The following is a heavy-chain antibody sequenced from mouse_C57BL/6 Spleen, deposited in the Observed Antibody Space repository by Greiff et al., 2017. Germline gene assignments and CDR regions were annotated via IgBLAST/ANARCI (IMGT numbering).Heavy chain of an antibody. Sequence: EVKLMESGPGLVKPSQSLSLTCSVTGYSITSGYYWNWIRQFPGNKLEWMGYISYDGSNNYNPSLKNRISITRDTSKNQFFLKLSSVTTEDTATYYCARDRDWADYWGQGTTLTVSS. CDR2: ISYDGSN. J-gene: IGHJ2*01. D-gene: IGHD4-1*01. V-gene: IGHV3-6*01. CDR3: ARDRDWADY. CDR1: GYSITSGYY.